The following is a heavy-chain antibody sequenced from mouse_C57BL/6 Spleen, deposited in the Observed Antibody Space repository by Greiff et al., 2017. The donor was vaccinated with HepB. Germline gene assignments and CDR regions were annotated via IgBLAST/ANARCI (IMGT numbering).Heavy chain of an antibody. CDR1: GYTFTDYY. Sequence: EVQLQQSGPELVKPGASVKISCKASGYTFTDYYMNWVKQSHGKSLEWIGDINPNNGGTSYNQKFKGKATLTVDKSSSTAYMELRSLTSEDSAVYYCTRWGYYGKPLDYWGHGTTLTVSS. CDR2: INPNNGGT. D-gene: IGHD2-1*01. CDR3: TRWGYYGKPLDY. V-gene: IGHV1-26*01. J-gene: IGHJ2*01.